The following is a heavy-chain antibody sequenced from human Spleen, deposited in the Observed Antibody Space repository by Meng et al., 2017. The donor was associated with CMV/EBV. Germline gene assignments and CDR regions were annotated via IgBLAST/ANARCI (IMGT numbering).Heavy chain of an antibody. CDR1: DSISSGPYS. Sequence: DSISSGPYSWSWIRQPPGKGLEWLGYVYSTGTTFDNPSLKSRVTISVDNFKTQFSLKLTSFPSSDTAVYYCARGRRDGYHHYYC. CDR3: ARGRRDGYHHYYC. CDR2: VYSTGTT. D-gene: IGHD5-24*01. J-gene: IGHJ6*01. V-gene: IGHV4-30-2*01.